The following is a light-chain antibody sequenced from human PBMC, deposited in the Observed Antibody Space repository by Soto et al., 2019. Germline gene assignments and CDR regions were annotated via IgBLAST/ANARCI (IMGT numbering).Light chain of an antibody. CDR3: QQYNNWPRS. V-gene: IGKV3-15*01. J-gene: IGKJ1*01. CDR2: GAS. Sequence: EIVMTQSPATLSVSPGERATLSCRASQSIGRNLAWYQHKPGQAPRLLIYGASTGTTDIPTRFSASGSGTEFILSISSLQSEDFAVYYCQQYNNWPRSFGQGTKVEV. CDR1: QSIGRN.